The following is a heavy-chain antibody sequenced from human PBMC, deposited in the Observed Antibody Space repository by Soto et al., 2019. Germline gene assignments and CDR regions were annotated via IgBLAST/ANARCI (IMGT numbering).Heavy chain of an antibody. CDR3: ARGGSLNWYFDL. CDR1: GFTLSSYW. J-gene: IGHJ2*01. Sequence: EVHLVESGGGLVQPGGSLRLACAASGFTLSSYWMHWVRQAPGKGLVWVSRINSDGSSTSYADSVKGRFTISRDNAKNTLYLQMNSLRAEDTAVYYCARGGSLNWYFDLWGRGTLVTVSS. CDR2: INSDGSST. D-gene: IGHD1-26*01. V-gene: IGHV3-74*01.